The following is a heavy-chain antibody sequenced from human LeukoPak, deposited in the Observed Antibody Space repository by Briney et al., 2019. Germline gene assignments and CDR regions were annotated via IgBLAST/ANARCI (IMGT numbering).Heavy chain of an antibody. D-gene: IGHD3-22*01. CDR2: ISAYNGNT. CDR3: ARANYYDSSGYYYHYYYYGMDV. J-gene: IGHJ6*02. Sequence: ASVKVSCKASGYTFTSYGISWVRQAPGQGLEWMGWISAYNGNTNYAQKLQGRVTMTTDTSTSTAYMELRSLRSDDTAVYYCARANYYDSSGYYYHYYYYGMDVWGQGTTVTVSS. V-gene: IGHV1-18*01. CDR1: GYTFTSYG.